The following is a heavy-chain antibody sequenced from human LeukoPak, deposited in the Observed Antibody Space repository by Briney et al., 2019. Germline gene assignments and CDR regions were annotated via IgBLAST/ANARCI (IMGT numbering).Heavy chain of an antibody. CDR2: IKNDGSEK. J-gene: IGHJ4*02. D-gene: IGHD3-3*01. V-gene: IGHV3-7*01. CDR3: ATDRGWRTSGYYLYYFEY. CDR1: GFVFRNYF. Sequence: GGSLRLSCAACGFVFRNYFMSWVRQAPGKGLVWVAIIKNDGSEKDYVDSVRGRYTISRDNTKNSLYLQMSSLRAEDTAVYYCATDRGWRTSGYYLYYFEYWGQGTLVTFSS.